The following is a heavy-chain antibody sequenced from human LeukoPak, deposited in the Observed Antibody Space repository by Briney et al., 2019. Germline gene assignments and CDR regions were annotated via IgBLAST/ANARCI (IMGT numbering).Heavy chain of an antibody. CDR1: GFTFSSYG. V-gene: IGHV3-30*18. CDR2: ISYDGSKN. D-gene: IGHD6-13*01. CDR3: AKDRAIYSTYRHFDN. Sequence: GGSLRLSCAASGFTFSSYGMHWVRQAPGEGLEWVALISYDGSKNYYADSVKGRFTISRDNSKSTLYLQMNSLRADDTALYYCAKDRAIYSTYRHFDNWGQGTLVTVSS. J-gene: IGHJ4*02.